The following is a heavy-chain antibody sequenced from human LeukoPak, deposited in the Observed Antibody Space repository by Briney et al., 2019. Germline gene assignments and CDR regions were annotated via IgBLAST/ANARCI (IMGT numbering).Heavy chain of an antibody. V-gene: IGHV3-48*02. J-gene: IGHJ4*02. CDR2: ISSSTDTI. CDR3: ARYSRSWYVFDS. D-gene: IGHD6-13*01. Sequence: PGGSLRLSCAASGFSFSGYSMIWLRQAPGTALEWISYISSSTDTIYFADSVKGRFTISRDNAKNSLYLKMNSLRDEDTAVYYCARYSRSWYVFDSWGQGTPVTVSS. CDR1: GFSFSGYS.